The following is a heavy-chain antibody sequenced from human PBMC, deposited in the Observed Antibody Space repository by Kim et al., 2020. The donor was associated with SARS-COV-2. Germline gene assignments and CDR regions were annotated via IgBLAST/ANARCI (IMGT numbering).Heavy chain of an antibody. CDR1: GGTFSSYA. V-gene: IGHV1-69*13. Sequence: SVKVSCKASGGTFSSYAISWVRQAPGQGLEWMGGIIPIFGTANYAQKFQGRVTITADESTSTAYMELSSLRSEDTAVYYCARVRFLEWLFAYYYYGMDVWGQETTVTVSS. CDR3: ARVRFLEWLFAYYYYGMDV. D-gene: IGHD3-3*01. CDR2: IIPIFGTA. J-gene: IGHJ6*02.